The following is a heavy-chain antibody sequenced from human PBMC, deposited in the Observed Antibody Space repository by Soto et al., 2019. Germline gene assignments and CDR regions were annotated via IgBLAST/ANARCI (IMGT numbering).Heavy chain of an antibody. J-gene: IGHJ6*02. CDR3: ARAHPAMWPTFSYYYGMDV. CDR2: IWYDGSNK. V-gene: IGHV3-33*01. Sequence: QVQLVESGGGVVQPGRSLRLSCAASGFTFSSYGMHWVRQAPGKGLEWVAVIWYDGSNKYYADSVKGRFTISRDNSKNTLYLQMNSLRAEDTAVYYCARAHPAMWPTFSYYYGMDVWGQGTTVTVSS. D-gene: IGHD2-2*01. CDR1: GFTFSSYG.